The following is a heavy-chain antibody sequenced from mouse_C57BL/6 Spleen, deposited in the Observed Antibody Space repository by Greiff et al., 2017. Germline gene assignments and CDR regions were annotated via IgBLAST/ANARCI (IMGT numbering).Heavy chain of an antibody. V-gene: IGHV14-2*01. Sequence: EVQGVESGAELVKPGASVKLSCTASGFNIKDYYMHWVKQRTEQGLEWIGRIDPEDGETKYAPKFQGKATITADTSSNTAYLQLSSLTSEDTAVYYCARPLRQLSAWFAYWGQGTLVTVSA. CDR3: ARPLRQLSAWFAY. D-gene: IGHD3-2*02. CDR2: IDPEDGET. J-gene: IGHJ3*01. CDR1: GFNIKDYY.